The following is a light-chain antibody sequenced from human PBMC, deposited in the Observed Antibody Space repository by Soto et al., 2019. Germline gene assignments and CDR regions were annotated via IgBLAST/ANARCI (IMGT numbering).Light chain of an antibody. V-gene: IGLV2-11*01. J-gene: IGLJ2*01. Sequence: QSALTQPPSASGSPGQSVTISCTGTSSDVGGYNYVSWYQQHPGKVPKLMIYEVTKRPSGVPYRFSGSKSGNTASLTISGLQAEDEADYYCCSYAGSYTLVFGGGTKLTVL. CDR2: EVT. CDR3: CSYAGSYTLV. CDR1: SSDVGGYNY.